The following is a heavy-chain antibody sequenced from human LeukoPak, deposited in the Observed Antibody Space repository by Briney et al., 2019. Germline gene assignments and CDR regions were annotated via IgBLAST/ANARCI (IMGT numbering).Heavy chain of an antibody. CDR3: ARLFGENDY. Sequence: SGTLSLTCTVSGGSISSSSYYWGWIRQPPGKGLEWIGSIYYSGSTYYNPSLKSRVTISVDTSKNQFSLKLSSVTAADTAVYYCARLFGENDYWGQGTLVTVSS. CDR2: IYYSGST. CDR1: GGSISSSSYY. J-gene: IGHJ4*02. D-gene: IGHD3-10*01. V-gene: IGHV4-39*01.